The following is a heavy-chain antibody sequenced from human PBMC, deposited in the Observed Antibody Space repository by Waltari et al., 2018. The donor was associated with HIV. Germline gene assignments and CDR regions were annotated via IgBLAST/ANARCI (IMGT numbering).Heavy chain of an antibody. D-gene: IGHD4-17*01. CDR2: ISPTGDFI. CDR3: AATVTTRGTFDY. Sequence: EVQLVGSGGGLVRPGGSLRLSCAVSGFTFSRYAMEWVRQIPGKGLQWFSYISPTGDFIYHADAAQGRFIISRDNTKKSLYLQMKDLRDSDTAVYHCAATVTTRGTFDYWGNGTLVSV. J-gene: IGHJ4*01. CDR1: GFTFSRYA. V-gene: IGHV3-21*01.